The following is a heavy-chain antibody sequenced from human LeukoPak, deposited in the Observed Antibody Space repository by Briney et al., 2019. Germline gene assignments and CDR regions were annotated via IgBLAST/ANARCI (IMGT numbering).Heavy chain of an antibody. CDR1: GYTFTNHW. CDR3: ARQGRQRLVVVGETYFDY. J-gene: IGHJ4*02. V-gene: IGHV5-51*01. Sequence: GESLKISCKGSGYTFTNHWIGWVRQMPGKGLEWMGIIYPSDSDTRYSPSFQGQVTISADKSISTAYLQWSGLKASDTAMYYCARQGRQRLVVVGETYFDYWGQGTLVTVSS. CDR2: IYPSDSDT. D-gene: IGHD6-19*01.